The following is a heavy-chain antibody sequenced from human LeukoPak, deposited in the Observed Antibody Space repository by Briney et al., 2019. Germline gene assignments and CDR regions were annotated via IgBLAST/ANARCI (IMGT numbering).Heavy chain of an antibody. CDR1: GYTFSNYD. D-gene: IGHD2-2*01. CDR3: AREQCSSTSCYVYLPQYYYYYMDV. CDR2: MNPNTSTT. J-gene: IGHJ6*03. Sequence: ASVRVSCKTSGYTFSNYDVNWVRQATGQGLEWMGWMNPNTSTTGYAEKFQGRVTITADESTSTAYMELSSLRSEDTAVYYCAREQCSSTSCYVYLPQYYYYYMDVWGKGTTVTVSS. V-gene: IGHV1-8*03.